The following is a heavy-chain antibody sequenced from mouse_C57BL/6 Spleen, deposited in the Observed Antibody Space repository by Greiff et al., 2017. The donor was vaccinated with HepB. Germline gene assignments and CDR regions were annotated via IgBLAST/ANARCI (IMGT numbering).Heavy chain of an antibody. CDR1: GYTFTDYE. J-gene: IGHJ4*01. D-gene: IGHD1-1*01. CDR2: IDPETGGT. Sequence: QVQLQQSGAELVRPGASVTLSCKASGYTFTDYEMHWVKQTPVHGLEWIGAIDPETGGTAYNQKFKGKAILTADKSSSTAYMELRSLTSEDSAVYYCSYGSSYAMDYWGQGTSVTVSS. V-gene: IGHV1-15*01. CDR3: SYGSSYAMDY.